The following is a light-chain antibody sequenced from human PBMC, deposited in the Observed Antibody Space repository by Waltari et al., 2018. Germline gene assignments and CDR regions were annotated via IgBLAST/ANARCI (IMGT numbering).Light chain of an antibody. CDR1: QSVTTY. V-gene: IGKV3-11*01. Sequence: EIVLTQSPATLSLSPGERATLSCRASQSVTTYLGWYQQKPGQAPRHLIYDASNRATGIPARFSGSWSGTDFTLTISSLEPDDFAVYYCHQCSTWPPAFGPGTKVDI. CDR2: DAS. CDR3: HQCSTWPPA. J-gene: IGKJ3*01.